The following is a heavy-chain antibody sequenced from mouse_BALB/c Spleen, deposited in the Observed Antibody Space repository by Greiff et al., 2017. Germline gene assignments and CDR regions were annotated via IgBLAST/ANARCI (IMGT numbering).Heavy chain of an antibody. CDR3: ARSSYRYDYWYFDV. J-gene: IGHJ1*01. CDR2: INPYNDGT. V-gene: IGHV1-14*01. Sequence: EVQLVESGPELVKPGASVKMSCKASGYTFTSYVMHWVKQKPGQGLEWIGYINPYNDGTKYNEKFKGKATLTSDKSSSTAYMELSSLTSEDSAVYYCARSSYRYDYWYFDVWGAGTTVTVSS. D-gene: IGHD2-14*01. CDR1: GYTFTSYV.